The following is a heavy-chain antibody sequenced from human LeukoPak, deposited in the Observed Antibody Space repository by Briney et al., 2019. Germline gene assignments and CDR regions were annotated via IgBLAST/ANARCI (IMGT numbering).Heavy chain of an antibody. D-gene: IGHD4-23*01. Sequence: LRLSCAASGFTFSSYGMHWVRQAPGKGLEGVAVISYDGSNKYYADSVKGRFPISRDNSKNTLYLQMNSLRAEDTAVYYCARDGNSFYGFDYWGQGTLVTVSS. CDR3: ARDGNSFYGFDY. J-gene: IGHJ4*02. CDR2: ISYDGSNK. V-gene: IGHV3-30*03. CDR1: GFTFSSYG.